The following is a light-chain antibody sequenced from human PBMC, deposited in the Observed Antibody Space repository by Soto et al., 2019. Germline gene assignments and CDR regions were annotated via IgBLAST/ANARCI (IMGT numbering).Light chain of an antibody. CDR1: SSHVGNYNL. J-gene: IGLJ1*01. CDR2: EDT. V-gene: IGLV2-23*01. CDR3: CSYAGSSTYV. Sequence: QSALTQPASVSGSAGQSITISCTGTSSHVGNYNLVSWYLHHPGKAPKLLIYEDTKRPSGVSNRFSGSRSGNTASLTVSGLQAEDETDYYCCSYAGSSTYVFGTGTKLTVL.